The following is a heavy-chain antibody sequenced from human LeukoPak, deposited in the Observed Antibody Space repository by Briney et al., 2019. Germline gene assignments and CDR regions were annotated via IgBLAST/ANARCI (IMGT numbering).Heavy chain of an antibody. D-gene: IGHD4-11*01. CDR1: GYTFTSYG. J-gene: IGHJ4*02. V-gene: IGHV1-18*01. CDR2: ISAYNGNT. Sequence: AAVKVSCKACGYTFTSYGISWVRQPPGQGLEWMGWISAYNGNTNYAQKLQGRVTMTTDTSTSTAYMELRSLRSDDTAVYYCARRPRYSNPDYWGQGTLVTVSS. CDR3: ARRPRYSNPDY.